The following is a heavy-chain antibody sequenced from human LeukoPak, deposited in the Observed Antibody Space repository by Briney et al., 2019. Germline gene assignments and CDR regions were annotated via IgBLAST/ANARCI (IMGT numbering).Heavy chain of an antibody. CDR3: ARDRARIAEY. J-gene: IGHJ4*02. V-gene: IGHV1-2*02. CDR1: GYTFTSYG. Sequence: ASVKVSCKASGYTFTSYGISWVRQAPGQGLEWMGWINPNSGGTNYAQKFQGRVTMTRDTSISTAYMELSRLRSDDTAVYYCARDRARIAEYWGQGTLVTVSS. D-gene: IGHD6-13*01. CDR2: INPNSGGT.